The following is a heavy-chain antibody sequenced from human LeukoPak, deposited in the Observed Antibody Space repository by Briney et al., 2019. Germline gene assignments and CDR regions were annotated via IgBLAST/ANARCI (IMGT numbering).Heavy chain of an antibody. J-gene: IGHJ4*02. V-gene: IGHV3-48*04. D-gene: IGHD2-21*01. CDR2: IGSSGSPT. Sequence: EGSLRLSCAASGFAFSSYNMNWVRQAPGKGLEWISYIGSSGSPTHYADSVRGRFSISRDNARNSLYLQISSLRAEDTAVYYCAREVVATASAFDCWGQGTLVTVSS. CDR1: GFAFSSYN. CDR3: AREVVATASAFDC.